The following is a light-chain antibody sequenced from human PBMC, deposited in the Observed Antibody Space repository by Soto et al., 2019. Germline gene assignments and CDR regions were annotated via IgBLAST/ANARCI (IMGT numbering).Light chain of an antibody. CDR2: EAS. V-gene: IGKV3-11*01. CDR3: QQRSNWPRT. J-gene: IGKJ3*01. Sequence: EIVLTQSPATLSLSPGERATLSCRASQSVSNSLAWYQQKPGQAPRLLIYEASMRATGIPARFSGSGSGTAFTVTISSLEPEEFAVYYCQQRSNWPRTFGPGTKVDIK. CDR1: QSVSNS.